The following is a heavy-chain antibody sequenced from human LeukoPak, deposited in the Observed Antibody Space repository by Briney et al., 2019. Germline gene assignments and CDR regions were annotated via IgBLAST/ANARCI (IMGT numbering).Heavy chain of an antibody. Sequence: SETLSLTCTVPGGSISSYYWSWIRQPPGKGLEWIGYIYYSGSTNYNPSLKSRVTISVDTSKNQFSLKLSSVTAADTAVYYCARSYSGYDSWGQGTLVTVSS. V-gene: IGHV4-59*08. D-gene: IGHD5-12*01. CDR2: IYYSGST. CDR3: ARSYSGYDS. J-gene: IGHJ5*02. CDR1: GGSISSYY.